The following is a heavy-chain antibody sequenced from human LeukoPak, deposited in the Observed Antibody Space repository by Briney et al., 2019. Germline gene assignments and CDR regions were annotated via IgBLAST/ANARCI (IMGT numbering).Heavy chain of an antibody. CDR3: ARGTTHMVRGVIYYYYGMDV. D-gene: IGHD3-10*01. CDR2: IIPIFGTA. J-gene: IGHJ6*02. CDR1: GGTFSSYA. V-gene: IGHV1-69*05. Sequence: VASVKVSCKASGGTFSSYAISWVRQAPGQGLEWMGGIIPIFGTANYAQKFQGRVTITTDESTSTAYMELSSLRSEDTAVYYCARGTTHMVRGVIYYYYGMDVWGQGTTVTVSS.